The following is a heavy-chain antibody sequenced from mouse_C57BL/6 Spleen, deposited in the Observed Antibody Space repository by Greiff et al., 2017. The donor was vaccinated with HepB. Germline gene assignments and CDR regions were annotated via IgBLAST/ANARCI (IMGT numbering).Heavy chain of an antibody. CDR3: AREETGNYFDY. V-gene: IGHV1-81*01. D-gene: IGHD4-1*01. J-gene: IGHJ2*01. CDR1: GYTFTSYG. CDR2: IYPRSGNT. Sequence: VKLQESGAELARPGASVKLSCKASGYTFTSYGISWVKQRTGQGLEWIGEIYPRSGNTYYNEKFKGKATLTADKSSSTAYMELRSLTSEDSAVYFCAREETGNYFDYWGQGTTLTVSS.